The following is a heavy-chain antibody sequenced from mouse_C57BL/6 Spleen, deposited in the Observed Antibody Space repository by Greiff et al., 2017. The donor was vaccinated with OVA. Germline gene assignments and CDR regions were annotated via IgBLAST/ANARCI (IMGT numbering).Heavy chain of an antibody. CDR2: INPSNGGT. D-gene: IGHD1-1*01. CDR1: GYTFTSYW. V-gene: IGHV1-53*01. J-gene: IGHJ2*01. Sequence: VQLQQPGTELVKPGASVKLSCKASGYTFTSYWMHWVKQRPGQGLEWIGNINPSNGGTNYNEKFKSKATLTVDKSSSTAYMQLSSLTSEDSAVYYCARVALRVYGSNYFDYWGQGTTLTVSS. CDR3: ARVALRVYGSNYFDY.